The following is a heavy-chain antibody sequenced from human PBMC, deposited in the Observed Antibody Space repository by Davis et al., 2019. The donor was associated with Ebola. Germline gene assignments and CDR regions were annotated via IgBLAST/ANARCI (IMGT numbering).Heavy chain of an antibody. D-gene: IGHD5-18*01. J-gene: IGHJ6*02. CDR1: GFTFSSYS. Sequence: PGGSLRLSCAASGFTFSSYSMNWVRQAPGKGLVWVSRINSDGSSTSYADSVKGRFTISRDNAKNTLYLQMNSLRAEDTAVYYCARGDVDTAMGIFGYYYGMDVWGQGTTVTVSS. CDR3: ARGDVDTAMGIFGYYYGMDV. V-gene: IGHV3-74*01. CDR2: INSDGSST.